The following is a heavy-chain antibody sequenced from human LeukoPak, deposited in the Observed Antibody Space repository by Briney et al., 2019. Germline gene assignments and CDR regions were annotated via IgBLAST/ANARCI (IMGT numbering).Heavy chain of an antibody. V-gene: IGHV3-11*01. Sequence: GGSLRLSCAASGFTLSDYYMSWIRQAPGKGLEWVSYISSSGTTKYYADSVKGRFTISRDNSKNTLSLQMNSLRAEDTAVYYCARDGYGNNYMDVWGKGTTVTVSS. CDR3: ARDGYGNNYMDV. J-gene: IGHJ6*03. CDR2: ISSSGTTK. D-gene: IGHD1/OR15-1a*01. CDR1: GFTLSDYY.